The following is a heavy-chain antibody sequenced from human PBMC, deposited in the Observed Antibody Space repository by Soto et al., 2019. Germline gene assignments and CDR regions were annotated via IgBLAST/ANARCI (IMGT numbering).Heavy chain of an antibody. CDR1: GGSISSGGYY. V-gene: IGHV4-31*03. J-gene: IGHJ4*02. CDR3: ARTWGTVEGNYYCDY. D-gene: IGHD3-16*01. Sequence: QVQLQESGPGLVKPSRTLSLTCTVSGGSISSGGYYWSWIRQHPGKGLEWIGYIYNSGSTYYNPSPRSRFTISVGTSENQFSLKLSSVTAADTAVYYCARTWGTVEGNYYCDYGGQGTLVTVSS. CDR2: IYNSGST.